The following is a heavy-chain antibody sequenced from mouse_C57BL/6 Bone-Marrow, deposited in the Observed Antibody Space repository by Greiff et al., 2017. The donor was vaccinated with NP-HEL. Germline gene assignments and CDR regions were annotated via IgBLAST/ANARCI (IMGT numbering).Heavy chain of an antibody. CDR1: GYTFTEYT. V-gene: IGHV1-62-2*01. Sequence: QVQLKQSGAELVKPGASMKLSCKASGYTFTEYTIHWVKQRSGQGLEWIGWFYPGRGSIKYNEKFKDKATLTADKSSSTVYMGLSRLTSEDSAVYFCARHGHYYGSRDWYFDVWGTGTTVTVSS. D-gene: IGHD1-1*01. CDR2: FYPGRGSI. CDR3: ARHGHYYGSRDWYFDV. J-gene: IGHJ1*03.